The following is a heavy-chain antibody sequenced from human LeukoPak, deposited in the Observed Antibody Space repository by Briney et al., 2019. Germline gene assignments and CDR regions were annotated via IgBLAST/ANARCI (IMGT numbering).Heavy chain of an antibody. J-gene: IGHJ4*02. Sequence: ASVRVSCKASGYPFSAHFLNWVQQAPGQGLEWMGNIDTTTGNPRYAQDFTGRFVFSLDTSVSTAYLQISSLKAEDTAVYYCARDKYYGSGSYLRELIDYWGQGTLVTVSS. V-gene: IGHV7-4-1*02. CDR3: ARDKYYGSGSYLRELIDY. CDR2: IDTTTGNP. D-gene: IGHD3-10*01. CDR1: GYPFSAHF.